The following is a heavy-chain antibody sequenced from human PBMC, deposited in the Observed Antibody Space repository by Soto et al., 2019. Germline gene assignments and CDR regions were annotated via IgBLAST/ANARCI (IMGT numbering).Heavy chain of an antibody. V-gene: IGHV3-30*18. CDR1: GFTFSSYG. CDR2: ISYDGSNK. Sequence: PGGSLRLSCAASGFTFSSYGMHWVRQAPGKGLEWVAVISYDGSNKYYADSVKGRFTISRDNSKNTLYLQMNSLRAEDTAVYYCAKDFPHPSSVAEYFQHWGQGTLVTVSS. D-gene: IGHD2-2*01. CDR3: AKDFPHPSSVAEYFQH. J-gene: IGHJ1*01.